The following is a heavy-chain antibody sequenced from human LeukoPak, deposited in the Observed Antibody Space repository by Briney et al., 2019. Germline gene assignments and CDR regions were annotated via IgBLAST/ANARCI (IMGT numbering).Heavy chain of an antibody. Sequence: SETLSLTCTVSGGSISSGGYSWSWLRQHPGKGLEWIGYIYYSGSTYYNPSLKSRVTISVDTSKNQFSLKLSSVTAADTAVYYCARDGGRSYGDYHYYYYGMDVWGQGTTVTVSS. CDR2: IYYSGST. V-gene: IGHV4-31*03. D-gene: IGHD4-17*01. CDR3: ARDGGRSYGDYHYYYYGMDV. J-gene: IGHJ6*02. CDR1: GGSISSGGYS.